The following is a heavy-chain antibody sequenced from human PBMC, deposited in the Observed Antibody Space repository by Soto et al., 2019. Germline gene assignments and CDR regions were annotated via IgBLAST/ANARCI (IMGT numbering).Heavy chain of an antibody. V-gene: IGHV4-39*01. Sequence: SETLSLTCTVSGGSISSSSYYWGWIRQPPGKGLEWIGSIYYSGSTYYNPSLKSRVTISVDTSKNQFSLKLSSVTAADTAVYYCARHLLHNWNYSLLWFDPWGQGTLVTVSS. CDR2: IYYSGST. J-gene: IGHJ5*02. CDR1: GGSISSSSYY. D-gene: IGHD1-7*01. CDR3: ARHLLHNWNYSLLWFDP.